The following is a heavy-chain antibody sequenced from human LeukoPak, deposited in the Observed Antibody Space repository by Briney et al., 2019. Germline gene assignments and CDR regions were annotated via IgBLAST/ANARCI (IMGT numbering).Heavy chain of an antibody. CDR1: GFTVSSNY. CDR3: ARAYCGGDCYPRPYYYYGMDV. Sequence: GGSLRLSCAASGFTVSSNYMSWVRQAPGKGLEWVSVIYSGGGTYYADSVKGRFTISRDNSKNTLYLQMNSLRAEDTAVYYCARAYCGGDCYPRPYYYYGMDVWGQGTTVTVSS. V-gene: IGHV3-66*01. D-gene: IGHD2-21*02. J-gene: IGHJ6*02. CDR2: IYSGGGT.